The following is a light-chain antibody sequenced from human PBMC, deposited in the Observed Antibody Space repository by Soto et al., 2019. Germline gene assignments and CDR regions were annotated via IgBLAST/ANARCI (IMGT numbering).Light chain of an antibody. Sequence: EIVLTQSPGTLPLSPGERATLSCRASQSVASNYLAWYQQKPGQAPRLLIYAASGRATGIPDRFSGSGSGTDFTLTISRLEPEDFAVYYCQQYGSAPWTFRQGTNVEIK. CDR2: AAS. V-gene: IGKV3-20*01. CDR1: QSVASNY. J-gene: IGKJ1*01. CDR3: QQYGSAPWT.